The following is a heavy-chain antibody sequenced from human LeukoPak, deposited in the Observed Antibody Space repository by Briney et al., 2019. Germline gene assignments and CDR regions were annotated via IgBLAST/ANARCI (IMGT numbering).Heavy chain of an antibody. CDR3: ARGKDSSPDY. CDR2: MNPNSGNT. J-gene: IGHJ4*02. D-gene: IGHD6-13*01. V-gene: IGHV1-8*03. CDR1: GYTFTRFD. Sequence: PSVKLSCKPSGYTFTRFDINCVPQSTRQGLEWMGWMNPNSGNTGYAQKFQGRVTITRNTSISTAYMELSSLRSEDTAVYYCARGKDSSPDYWGQGTPVTVSS.